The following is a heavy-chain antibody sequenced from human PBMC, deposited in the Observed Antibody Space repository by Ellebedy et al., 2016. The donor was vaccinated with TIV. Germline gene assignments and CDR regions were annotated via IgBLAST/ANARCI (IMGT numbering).Heavy chain of an antibody. V-gene: IGHV4-38-2*02. J-gene: IGHJ6*03. CDR2: GYHSGNT. CDR1: GYFISDGYY. D-gene: IGHD2-2*01. CDR3: ARDGTVLVPAADMDV. Sequence: GSLRLSCTVSGYFISDGYYWGWIRQPPGKGLEWIGSGYHSGNTFYNPSLKSRVSISVDTTKNQFSLRLASVTAADTAVYYCARDGTVLVPAADMDVWGKGTTVTVSS.